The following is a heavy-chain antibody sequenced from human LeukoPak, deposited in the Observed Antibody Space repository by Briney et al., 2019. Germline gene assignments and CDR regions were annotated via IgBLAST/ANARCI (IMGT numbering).Heavy chain of an antibody. CDR2: IYYSGST. D-gene: IGHD4/OR15-4a*01. V-gene: IGHV4-39*07. CDR3: ARGDYGFGY. Sequence: SETLSLTCTVSGGSISSSSYYWGWIRQPPGKGLEWIGSIYYSGSTYYNPSLKSRVTISVDTSKNQFSLKLSSVTAADTAVYYCARGDYGFGYWGQGTLVTVSS. J-gene: IGHJ4*02. CDR1: GGSISSSSYY.